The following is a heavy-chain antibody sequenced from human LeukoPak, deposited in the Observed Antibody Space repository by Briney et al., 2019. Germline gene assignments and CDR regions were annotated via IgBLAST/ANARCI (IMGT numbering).Heavy chain of an antibody. J-gene: IGHJ6*03. D-gene: IGHD5-24*01. V-gene: IGHV3-7*01. Sequence: GGSLRLSCAASGFTFSSYWMRWVRQAPGKGLEWVANIKYDGSDKYYADSVKGRFTISRDNAKNSLYLQMNSLRAEDTAVYYCARGFRDGYRDYMDVWGKGTTVTVSS. CDR1: GFTFSSYW. CDR3: ARGFRDGYRDYMDV. CDR2: IKYDGSDK.